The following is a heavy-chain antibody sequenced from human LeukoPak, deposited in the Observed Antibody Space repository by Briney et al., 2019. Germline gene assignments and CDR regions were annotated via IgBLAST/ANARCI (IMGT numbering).Heavy chain of an antibody. Sequence: GGSLRLSCAASGFTFSSYSMNWVRQAPGKGLECVSYISSSSSTIYYADSVKGRFTISRDNAKNSLYLQMNSLRAEDTAVYYCARDQHIVVVTAIDNWFDPWGQGT. CDR1: GFTFSSYS. D-gene: IGHD2-21*02. CDR3: ARDQHIVVVTAIDNWFDP. J-gene: IGHJ5*02. CDR2: ISSSSSTI. V-gene: IGHV3-48*04.